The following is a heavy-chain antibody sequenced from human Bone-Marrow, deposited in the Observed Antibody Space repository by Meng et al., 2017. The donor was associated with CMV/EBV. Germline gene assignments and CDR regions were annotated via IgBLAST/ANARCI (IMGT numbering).Heavy chain of an antibody. CDR1: GFTFSSYW. CDR3: ARARYYGSGIAGMDV. D-gene: IGHD3-10*01. J-gene: IGHJ6*02. Sequence: GESPKISRAASGFTFSSYWMHWVRQAPGKGLVWVSRINSDGSSTSYADSVKGRFTISRDNAKNTLYLQMNSLIAEDTAVYYCARARYYGSGIAGMDVWGQGTMVTVSS. V-gene: IGHV3-74*01. CDR2: INSDGSST.